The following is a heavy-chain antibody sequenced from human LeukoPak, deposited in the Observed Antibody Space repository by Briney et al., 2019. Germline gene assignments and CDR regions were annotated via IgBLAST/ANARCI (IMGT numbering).Heavy chain of an antibody. CDR2: IYYSGST. V-gene: IGHV4-59*01. CDR3: AKGGGSIFFDY. D-gene: IGHD1-26*01. Sequence: TASETLSLTCTVSGGSISSYYWSWIRQPPGKGLEWIGYIYYSGSTNYNPSLKSRVTISVDTSKNQFSLKLSSVTAADTAVYYCAKGGGSIFFDYWGQGTLVTVSS. J-gene: IGHJ4*02. CDR1: GGSISSYY.